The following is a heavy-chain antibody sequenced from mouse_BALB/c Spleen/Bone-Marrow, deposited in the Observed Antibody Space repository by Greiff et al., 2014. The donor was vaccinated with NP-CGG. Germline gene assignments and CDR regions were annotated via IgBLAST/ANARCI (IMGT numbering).Heavy chain of an antibody. CDR3: ARSEGIYYYGSSYALDY. CDR1: DYSFTDYY. V-gene: IGHV1S34*01. D-gene: IGHD1-1*01. CDR2: ISCYNGAT. J-gene: IGHJ4*01. Sequence: LVKTGASVKISCKASDYSFTDYYMHWVKQTHGESLEWIGYISCYNGATSYNQKFKGKATFTVDTSSSTAYMQLRCLEYEDTSVYYCARSEGIYYYGSSYALDYWGQGTSVTVSS.